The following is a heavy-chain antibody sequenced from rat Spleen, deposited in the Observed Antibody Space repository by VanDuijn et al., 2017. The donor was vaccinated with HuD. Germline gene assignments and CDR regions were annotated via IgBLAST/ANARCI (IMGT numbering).Heavy chain of an antibody. J-gene: IGHJ2*01. CDR2: IWAGGST. Sequence: QVQLKESGPGLMQPSETLSLTCTVSGFSLTSNGVGWVRQPLGKGLVWMGTIWAGGSTNYNSAVQSRLSISRDTSKSQVFLKMNSLQPEDTGTYYCARQGGSFDYWGQGVMVTVSS. D-gene: IGHD4-1*01. CDR3: ARQGGSFDY. CDR1: GFSLTSNG. V-gene: IGHV2-72*01.